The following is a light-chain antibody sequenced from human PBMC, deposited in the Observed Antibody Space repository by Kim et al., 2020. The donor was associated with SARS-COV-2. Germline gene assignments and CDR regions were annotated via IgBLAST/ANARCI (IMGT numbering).Light chain of an antibody. V-gene: IGKV1-39*01. CDR2: SAS. CDR1: QHISNY. Sequence: ASVEDRVTITCRANQHISNYVNWYQQKPGRAPQLLIHSASTLHSGVPSRFSASGSGTDFTLSISGLQPEDFASYYCQQTYATSWTFGQGTKVDIK. CDR3: QQTYATSWT. J-gene: IGKJ1*01.